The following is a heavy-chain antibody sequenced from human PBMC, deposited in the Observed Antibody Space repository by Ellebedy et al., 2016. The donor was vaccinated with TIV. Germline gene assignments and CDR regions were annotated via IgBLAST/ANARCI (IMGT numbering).Heavy chain of an antibody. V-gene: IGHV3-7*03. D-gene: IGHD3-16*01. CDR2: IKQDGSEQ. CDR1: GFSFNNYW. Sequence: PGGSLRLFCAASGFSFNNYWMNWARQAPGKGLEWVANIKQDGSEQYYVDSVKGRFTISRDNSQNKLYLQMNSRRAEDTGVYYCAKEIHMWGTIMIDCWGPGTLVTVSS. J-gene: IGHJ4*02. CDR3: AKEIHMWGTIMIDC.